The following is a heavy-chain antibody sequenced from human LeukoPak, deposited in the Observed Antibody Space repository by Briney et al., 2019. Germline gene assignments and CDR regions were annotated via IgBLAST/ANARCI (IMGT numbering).Heavy chain of an antibody. CDR3: ARATVIGTVPVPGFLDV. CDR2: IGTIGDT. V-gene: IGHV3-13*01. Sequence: GGSLRLSCAASGFTFSSYDMHWVRQVAEKGLEWVSSIGTIGDTFYPGSVKGRFTISRENAKNSLYLQMNSLRAGDTAVYYCARATVIGTVPVPGFLDVWGKGTTVTVSS. J-gene: IGHJ6*04. D-gene: IGHD6-19*01. CDR1: GFTFSSYD.